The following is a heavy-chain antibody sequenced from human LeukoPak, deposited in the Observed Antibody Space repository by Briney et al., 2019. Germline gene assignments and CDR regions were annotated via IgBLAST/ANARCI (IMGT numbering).Heavy chain of an antibody. CDR1: GYTFTGYY. D-gene: IGHD6-19*01. CDR2: INPNSGGT. CDR3: VRYTSGCPFDY. J-gene: IGHJ4*02. V-gene: IGHV1-2*02. Sequence: GASVKVSCKASGYTFTGYYMHWVRQAPGQGLEWMGWINPNSGGTNSAQKFQGRVTMTRDTSISTAYMELSRLTSDDMAIHYCVRYTSGCPFDYWGQGTLVTVSS.